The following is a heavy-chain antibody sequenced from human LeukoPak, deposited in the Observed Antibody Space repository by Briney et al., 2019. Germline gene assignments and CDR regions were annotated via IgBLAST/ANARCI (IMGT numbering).Heavy chain of an antibody. CDR2: ISYDGSNK. V-gene: IGHV3-30*01. J-gene: IGHJ4*02. Sequence: PGGSLRLSCAASGFTFSSYAMSWVRQAPGKGLEGVAVISYDGSNKYYADSVKGRFTISRDNSKNTLYLQMNSLRAEDTAVYYCARVNGYNFGYLDYWGQGTLVTVSS. CDR3: ARVNGYNFGYLDY. CDR1: GFTFSSYA. D-gene: IGHD5-24*01.